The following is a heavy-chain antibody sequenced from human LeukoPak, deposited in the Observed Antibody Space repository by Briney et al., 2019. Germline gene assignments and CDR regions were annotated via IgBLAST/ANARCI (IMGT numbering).Heavy chain of an antibody. D-gene: IGHD6-13*01. J-gene: IGHJ4*02. CDR3: ARGYSSSWYYFDY. CDR2: IYYSGST. V-gene: IGHV4-59*01. CDR1: CGSISTYY. Sequence: SETLSLTWTLSCGSISTYYWTWIRQPPGKGPEWIGYIYYSGSTNYNPSLKRRVTISVDTSTNQFSLKLSSVTAADTAVYYCARGYSSSWYYFDYWGQGTLVTVPS.